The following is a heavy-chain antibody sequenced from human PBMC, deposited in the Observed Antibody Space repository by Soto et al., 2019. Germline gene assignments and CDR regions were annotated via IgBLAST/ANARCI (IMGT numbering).Heavy chain of an antibody. CDR3: ARDTKISGSHLDY. J-gene: IGHJ4*02. CDR1: GFTFSNYG. V-gene: IGHV3-33*01. D-gene: IGHD3-22*01. Sequence: QVHLVESGGGVVQPGRSLRLSCVASGFTFSNYGMHWVRQAPGKGLEWVAIIWSDGSNKYYADSVKGRFTISRDNSKNTLSLQMNSLRAEDTAVYYCARDTKISGSHLDYWGQGTLVTVSS. CDR2: IWSDGSNK.